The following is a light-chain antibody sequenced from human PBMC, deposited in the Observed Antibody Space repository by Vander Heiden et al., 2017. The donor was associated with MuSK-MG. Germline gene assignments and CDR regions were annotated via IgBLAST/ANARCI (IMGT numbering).Light chain of an antibody. CDR1: ALPSKS. CDR3: YSTDMAGNRV. J-gene: IGLJ3*02. V-gene: IGLV3-10*01. CDR2: ENK. Sequence: SYELRQPPSVSVSPGQTATTTFTGDALPSKSAYPYQLKSGQAPRLVIFENKTRPSEIPERFSGSSSGTVATVGITAAQVEDEGDYYCYSTDMAGNRVFGGGTKLTVL.